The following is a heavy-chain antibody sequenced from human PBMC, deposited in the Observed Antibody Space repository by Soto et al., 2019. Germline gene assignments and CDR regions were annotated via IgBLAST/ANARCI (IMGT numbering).Heavy chain of an antibody. CDR1: GGSISSGGYS. CDR2: IYHSGST. D-gene: IGHD4-17*01. V-gene: IGHV4-30-2*01. CDR3: ASRLRWTFDY. J-gene: IGHJ4*02. Sequence: PSETLSLTCAVSGGSISSGGYSWSWIRQPPGKGLEWIAYIYHSGSTYYNPSLKSRVTISVDRSKNQFSLKLSSVTAADTAVYYCASRLRWTFDYWGQGTLVTGAS.